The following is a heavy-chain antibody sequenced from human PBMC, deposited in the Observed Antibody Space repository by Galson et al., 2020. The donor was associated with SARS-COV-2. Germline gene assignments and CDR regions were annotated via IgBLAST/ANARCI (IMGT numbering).Heavy chain of an antibody. CDR3: TTVGVVVITNGGFTFDY. CDR2: IKSKTDGGTT. D-gene: IGHD3-22*01. Sequence: GESLKISCAASGFTFSNAWMSWVRQAPGKGLEWVGRIKSKTDGGTTDYAAPVKGRFTISRDDSKNTLYLQMNSLKTEDTAVYYCTTVGVVVITNGGFTFDYWGQGTLVTVSS. V-gene: IGHV3-15*01. J-gene: IGHJ4*02. CDR1: GFTFSNAW.